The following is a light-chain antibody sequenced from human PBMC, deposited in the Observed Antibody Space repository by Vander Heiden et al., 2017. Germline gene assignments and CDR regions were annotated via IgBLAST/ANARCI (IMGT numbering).Light chain of an antibody. J-gene: IGKJ5*01. V-gene: IGKV3-11*01. CDR1: QSVSSY. CDR2: DAS. CDR3: QQRSNWPPSIT. Sequence: EIVLTQSPATLSLSPGERATLSCRASQSVSSYLAWYQQKPGQAPRLLFYDASNRATGIPARFSGSGAGTDFTLTISSREPEDFEVYYCQQRSNWPPSITFGQGTRLEIK.